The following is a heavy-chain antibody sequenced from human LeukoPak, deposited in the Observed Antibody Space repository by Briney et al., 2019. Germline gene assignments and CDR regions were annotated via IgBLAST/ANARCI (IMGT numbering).Heavy chain of an antibody. CDR2: INAGNGNT. V-gene: IGHV1-3*01. D-gene: IGHD1-26*01. Sequence: RASVNVSCKSCVYTFTSYALHWVRQASGQSLEWMGWINAGNGNTKYSQKFQGRVTITRDTSASTAYMELSSLRSEDTAVYYCARVRGGSYYGPDYWGQGTLVTVSS. CDR3: ARVRGGSYYGPDY. J-gene: IGHJ4*02. CDR1: VYTFTSYA.